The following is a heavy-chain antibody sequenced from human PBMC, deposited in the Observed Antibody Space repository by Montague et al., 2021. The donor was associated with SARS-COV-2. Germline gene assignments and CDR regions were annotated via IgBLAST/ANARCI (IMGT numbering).Heavy chain of an antibody. V-gene: IGHV4-39*01. CDR2: IYYSGTT. D-gene: IGHD3-10*01. Sequence: SETLSPTCTVSGGSITRNYYWGWIRQPPGKGLEWVGNIYYSGTTLINPSLESRVTISVDASKNQFSLNLTSVTAADTAVYYCARPLVRGVPKAFDIWGQGALVIVSS. CDR1: GGSITRNYY. J-gene: IGHJ3*02. CDR3: ARPLVRGVPKAFDI.